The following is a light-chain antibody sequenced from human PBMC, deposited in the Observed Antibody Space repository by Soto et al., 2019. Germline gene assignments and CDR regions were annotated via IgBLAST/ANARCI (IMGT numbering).Light chain of an antibody. CDR3: QQYGSSLFT. J-gene: IGKJ3*01. CDR1: QSVSSTY. V-gene: IGKV3-20*01. Sequence: DIVLTQCPGTLSLSPGERATLSCRASQSVSSTYLAWYQQKPGQAPRLLIYGASSRATGIPDRFSGSGSGTDFTLTISRLEPEDFAVYYCQQYGSSLFTFGPGTKVDIK. CDR2: GAS.